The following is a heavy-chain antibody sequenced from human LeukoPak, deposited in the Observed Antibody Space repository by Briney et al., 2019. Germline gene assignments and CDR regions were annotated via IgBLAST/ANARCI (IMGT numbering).Heavy chain of an antibody. V-gene: IGHV3-30*02. J-gene: IGHJ4*02. CDR1: GFTFSSYG. CDR2: IRYDGSNK. D-gene: IGHD5-18*01. Sequence: GGSLRLSCAASGFTFSSYGMHGVGQAPGRGLEWVAFIRYDGSNKYYADSVKGRFTISRDNSKNTLYLQMNSLRAEDTAVYYCAKDRIQLWLVDYWGQGTLVTVSS. CDR3: AKDRIQLWLVDY.